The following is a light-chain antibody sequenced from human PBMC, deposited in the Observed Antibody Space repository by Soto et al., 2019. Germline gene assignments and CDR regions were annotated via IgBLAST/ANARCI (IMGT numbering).Light chain of an antibody. V-gene: IGKV3-20*01. J-gene: IGKJ4*01. CDR2: GAS. CDR3: QQYCSSPLT. Sequence: EIVLTQSPGTLSLSPGERATLSCRASQLVSSYYLAWYQQKPGQAPRLLIDGASSRATGIPDRFSGSGYGTDFTLTISRLEPEDFAVYYCQQYCSSPLTFGGGTKVQIK. CDR1: QLVSSYY.